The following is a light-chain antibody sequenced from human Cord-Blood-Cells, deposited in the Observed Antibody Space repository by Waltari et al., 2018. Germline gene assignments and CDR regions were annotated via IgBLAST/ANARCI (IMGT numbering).Light chain of an antibody. CDR3: SSYTSSSTNWV. CDR2: DVS. Sequence: QSALTQPASVSGSPGQSITISCTGTSSDVGGYNYVSWYQQRPGKAPKLMIYDVSKRPSGVSNRFSGSKSGNTASLTISGLQAEDEADYYCSSYTSSSTNWVFGGGTKLTVL. V-gene: IGLV2-14*01. CDR1: SSDVGGYNY. J-gene: IGLJ3*02.